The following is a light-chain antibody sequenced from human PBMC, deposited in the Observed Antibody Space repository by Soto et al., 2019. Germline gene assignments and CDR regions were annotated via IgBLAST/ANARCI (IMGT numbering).Light chain of an antibody. J-gene: IGKJ5*01. CDR3: QQRSSWPIT. Sequence: EIVLTQSPATPALSPGEGATLSRRASQSVGSKLAWFQQKPGQAPRLLIYDASNRATGIPARFSGSGSGTDFTVTISSLEPEDFAVYYCQQRSSWPITFGPGTRLEIK. CDR1: QSVGSK. V-gene: IGKV3-11*01. CDR2: DAS.